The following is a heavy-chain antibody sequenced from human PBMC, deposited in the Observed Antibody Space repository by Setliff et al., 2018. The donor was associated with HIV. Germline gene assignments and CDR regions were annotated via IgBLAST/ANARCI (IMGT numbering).Heavy chain of an antibody. J-gene: IGHJ4*02. Sequence: SETLSLTCAVYGGSFSDYYWSWIRQPPGTGLEWIGYIYGSGRTFYNPSLKSRVAISADTSKGQFSLRLSYVTAAETAVYYCVRQGPGSGPPHFGDWGEGTLVTVSS. CDR2: IYGSGRT. CDR3: VRQGPGSGPPHFGD. D-gene: IGHD3-10*01. V-gene: IGHV4-59*08. CDR1: GGSFSDYY.